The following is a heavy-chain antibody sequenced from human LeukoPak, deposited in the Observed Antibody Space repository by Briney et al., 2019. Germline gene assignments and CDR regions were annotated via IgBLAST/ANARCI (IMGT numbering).Heavy chain of an antibody. CDR1: GFTFRSHA. J-gene: IGHJ4*02. D-gene: IGHD2-2*01. V-gene: IGHV3-23*01. CDR2: IIGSGGST. Sequence: GGSLRLSCAASGFTFRSHAMSWVRQAPAKGLEWVSAIIGSGGSTYYADSVKGRFTISRDNSKNTLYLQMNSLRAEDTAVYYCAKSGRDIVVVPAAMGNWGQGTLVTVSS. CDR3: AKSGRDIVVVPAAMGN.